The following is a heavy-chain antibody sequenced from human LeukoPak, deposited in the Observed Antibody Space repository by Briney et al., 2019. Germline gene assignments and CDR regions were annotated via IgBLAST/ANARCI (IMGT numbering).Heavy chain of an antibody. CDR3: ARDKAYGMDV. CDR2: INGDGSST. V-gene: IGHV3-74*01. J-gene: IGHJ6*02. Sequence: TGGSLRLSCAASGFTFSSYDMSWVRQAPGKGLVWVSRINGDGSSTTYADSVKGRFTISRDNAKNTLYLQMNSLRAEDTAVYYCARDKAYGMDVWGQGTTVTVSS. CDR1: GFTFSSYD.